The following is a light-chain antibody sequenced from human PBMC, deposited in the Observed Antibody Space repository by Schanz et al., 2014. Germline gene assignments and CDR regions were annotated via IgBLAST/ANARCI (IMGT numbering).Light chain of an antibody. CDR3: CSYAGGTIYN. CDR2: EVS. Sequence: QSALTQPRSVSGSPGQSVTISCTGTSSDVGGYNYVSWYQQHPGKAPKVMIYEVSKRPSGVPDRFSGSKSGNTASLTISGLQSEDEAEYFCCSYAGGTIYNFGTGTKLTVL. J-gene: IGLJ1*01. CDR1: SSDVGGYNY. V-gene: IGLV2-11*01.